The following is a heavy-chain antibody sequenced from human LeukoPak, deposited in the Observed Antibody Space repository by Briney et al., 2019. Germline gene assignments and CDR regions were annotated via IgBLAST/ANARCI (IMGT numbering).Heavy chain of an antibody. V-gene: IGHV1-18*01. D-gene: IGHD5-24*01. CDR3: ARDGYNLRYYYYMDV. Sequence: GASVKVSCKASGYTFTSCGISWVRQAPGQGLEWMGWISAYNGNTNYAQKLQGRVTMTTDTSTSTAYMELRSLRSDDTAVYYCARDGYNLRYYYYMDVWGKGTTVTVSS. J-gene: IGHJ6*03. CDR2: ISAYNGNT. CDR1: GYTFTSCG.